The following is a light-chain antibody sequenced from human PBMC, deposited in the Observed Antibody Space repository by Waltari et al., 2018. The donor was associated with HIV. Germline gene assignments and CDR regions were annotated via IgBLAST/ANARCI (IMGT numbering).Light chain of an antibody. Sequence: QSVLTQPPSVSGAPGQRVTISCSGSGSNIRSNFVNWYQQLPVTAPSVLIYNDDQRPSGVPARFSGSKSGTTASLAISGLQSEDEAEYYCAAWDDTLNVYVFGSGTKVTVL. CDR1: GSNIRSNF. CDR3: AAWDDTLNVYV. J-gene: IGLJ1*01. CDR2: NDD. V-gene: IGLV1-44*01.